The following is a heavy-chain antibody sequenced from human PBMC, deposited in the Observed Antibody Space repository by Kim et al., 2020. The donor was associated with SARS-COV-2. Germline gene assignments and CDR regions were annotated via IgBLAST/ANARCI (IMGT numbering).Heavy chain of an antibody. CDR2: IKEDASDE. J-gene: IGHJ4*02. CDR1: GFTFSTHY. CDR3: AKGWGFDN. D-gene: IGHD3-16*01. V-gene: IGHV3-7*01. Sequence: GGSLRLSCEASGFTFSTHYMSWVRQAPGKGLEWVANIKEDASDESYADTVTGRFTISRDNARNSLYLQMNNLRVEDTAVYYCAKGWGFDNWGQGTLVTVS.